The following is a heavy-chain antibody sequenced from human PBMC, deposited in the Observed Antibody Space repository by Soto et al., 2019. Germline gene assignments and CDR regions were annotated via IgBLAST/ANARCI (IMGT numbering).Heavy chain of an antibody. CDR2: INPDSGAT. Sequence: HEHLVQSGAEVKRPGASLTVSCKASGYSFTGYYIHWVRQAPGQGLEWMGWINPDSGATNYAQNFQGRVTLTSDKSISTASMDLTSLTSDDTAVYYCARGDYGTGGYPFPYFDYWGQGTLVIVSS. CDR1: GYSFTGYY. D-gene: IGHD3-10*01. V-gene: IGHV1-2*02. CDR3: ARGDYGTGGYPFPYFDY. J-gene: IGHJ4*02.